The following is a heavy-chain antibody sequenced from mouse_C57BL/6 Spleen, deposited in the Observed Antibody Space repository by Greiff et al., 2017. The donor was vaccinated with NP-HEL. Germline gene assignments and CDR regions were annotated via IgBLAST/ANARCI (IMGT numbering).Heavy chain of an antibody. D-gene: IGHD2-4*01. J-gene: IGHJ4*01. CDR2: ISNGGGST. V-gene: IGHV5-12*01. Sequence: VESGGGLVQPGGSLKLSCAASGFTFSDYYMYWVRQTPEKRLEWVAYISNGGGSTYYPDTVKGRFTISRDNAKNTLYLQMSRLKSEDTAMYYCASAYDYAMDYWGQGTSVTVSS. CDR1: GFTFSDYY. CDR3: ASAYDYAMDY.